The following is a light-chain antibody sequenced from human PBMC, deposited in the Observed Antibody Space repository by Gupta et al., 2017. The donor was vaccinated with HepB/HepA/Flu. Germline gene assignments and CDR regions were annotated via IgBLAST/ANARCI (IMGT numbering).Light chain of an antibody. CDR2: KDI. J-gene: IGLJ1*01. Sequence: SYDLSQPPSVSVSPGQTVSISCSGDKLEDKYVSWYQQRPGQSPVLDIFKDIKRPAEIPERFSGSNSGNTATLTISGAQALDEADYCCQAWDGSAAVFGAGTKVTVL. CDR3: QAWDGSAAV. V-gene: IGLV3-1*01. CDR1: KLEDKY.